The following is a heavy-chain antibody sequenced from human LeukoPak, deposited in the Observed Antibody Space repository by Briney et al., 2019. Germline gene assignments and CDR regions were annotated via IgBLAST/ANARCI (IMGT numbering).Heavy chain of an antibody. Sequence: GGSLRLSCAVSGFTFSSFAMSWVRQAPGKGLEWVSVISDSGGTTFYADSVKGRFTISRDNSKSTLCLQMNSLRAEDTAVYYCAKQLGYCSDGSCYFPYWGQGTLVTVSS. J-gene: IGHJ4*02. CDR1: GFTFSSFA. D-gene: IGHD2-15*01. CDR3: AKQLGYCSDGSCYFPY. V-gene: IGHV3-23*01. CDR2: ISDSGGTT.